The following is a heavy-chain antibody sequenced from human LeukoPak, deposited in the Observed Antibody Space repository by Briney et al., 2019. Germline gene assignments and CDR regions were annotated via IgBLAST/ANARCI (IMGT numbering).Heavy chain of an antibody. V-gene: IGHV4-39*07. CDR2: IYYSGST. Sequence: SETLSLTCTVPGGSISSSSYYWGWIRQPPGKGLEWIGSIYYSGSTYYNPSLKSRVTISVDTSKNQFSLKLSSVTAADTAVYYCARERSYYYYYYMDVWGKGTTVTVSS. J-gene: IGHJ6*03. CDR1: GGSISSSSYY. CDR3: ARERSYYYYYYMDV.